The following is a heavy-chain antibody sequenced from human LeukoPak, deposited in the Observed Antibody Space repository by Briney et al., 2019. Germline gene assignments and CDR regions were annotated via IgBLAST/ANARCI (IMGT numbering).Heavy chain of an antibody. Sequence: PSETLSLTCTVSGGSISSYYWSWIRQPAGKGLEWIGRIYTSGSTNYSPSLKSRVTMSVDTSKNQFSLKLSSVTAADTAVYYCARAHYYDSSGYLVYFDYWGQGTLVTVSS. CDR2: IYTSGST. D-gene: IGHD3-22*01. CDR3: ARAHYYDSSGYLVYFDY. J-gene: IGHJ4*02. CDR1: GGSISSYY. V-gene: IGHV4-4*07.